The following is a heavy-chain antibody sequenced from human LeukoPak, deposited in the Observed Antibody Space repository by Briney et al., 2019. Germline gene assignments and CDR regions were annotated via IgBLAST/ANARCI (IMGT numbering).Heavy chain of an antibody. Sequence: ASVKVSCKASGYTFTGYYMHWVRRAPGQGLEWMGWINPNSGGTNYAQKFQGRVTMTRDTSISTAYMELSRLRSDDTAVYYCARGMYYDILTGYDRWGQGTLVTASS. CDR2: INPNSGGT. CDR1: GYTFTGYY. D-gene: IGHD3-9*01. CDR3: ARGMYYDILTGYDR. J-gene: IGHJ4*02. V-gene: IGHV1-2*02.